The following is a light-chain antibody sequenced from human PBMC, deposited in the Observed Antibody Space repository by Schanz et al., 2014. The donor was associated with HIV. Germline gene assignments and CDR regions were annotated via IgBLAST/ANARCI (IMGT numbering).Light chain of an antibody. CDR2: EVS. CDR1: STDGDNYKD. Sequence: QSALTQPPSASGAPGQSVTISCNGTSTDGDNYKDLPWYQQEPGKAPQLIIFEVSKRPSGVPDRFSGSKSGTSASLAISGLQAEDEADYYCAAWDDSLNGVVFGGGTKLTVL. CDR3: AAWDDSLNGVV. V-gene: IGLV2-8*01. J-gene: IGLJ2*01.